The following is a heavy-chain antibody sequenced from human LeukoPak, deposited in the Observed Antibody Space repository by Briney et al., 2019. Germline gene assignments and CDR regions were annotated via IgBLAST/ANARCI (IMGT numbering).Heavy chain of an antibody. CDR2: IRGGGGNK. D-gene: IGHD3-10*01. CDR1: GFTFSKYA. J-gene: IGHJ4*02. CDR3: AKIYYYSSGRVISNDFFDY. V-gene: IGHV3-23*01. Sequence: GGSLRLSCAASGFTFSKYAMSWVRQAPGKGLEWVSNIRGGGGNKYYADSVKGRFTMSRDNAKNTLYLQMNSLIAEDTAVYYCAKIYYYSSGRVISNDFFDYWGQGTLVTVSS.